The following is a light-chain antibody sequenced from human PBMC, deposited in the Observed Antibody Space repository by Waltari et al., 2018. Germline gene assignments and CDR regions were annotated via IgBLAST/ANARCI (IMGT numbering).Light chain of an antibody. V-gene: IGKV3-20*01. CDR1: QSVSRA. CDR3: QHYVRLPVT. CDR2: GAS. Sequence: EIVLTQSPGTLSLSHGERVTLSCRASQSVSRALAWYQPKPGQAPRLLIYGASSRATGIPDRFSGSGSGTDFSLTISRLEPEDFAVYYCQHYVRLPVTFGQGTKVEIK. J-gene: IGKJ1*01.